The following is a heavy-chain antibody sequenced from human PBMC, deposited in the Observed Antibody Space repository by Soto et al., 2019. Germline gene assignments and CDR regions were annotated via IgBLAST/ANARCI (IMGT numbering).Heavy chain of an antibody. CDR1: SGSISSSNW. D-gene: IGHD3-10*01. V-gene: IGHV4-4*02. Sequence: QVQLQESGPGLVKPSGTLSLTCAVSSGSISSSNWWSWVRQPPGKGLEWIGEIYHSGSTNYNPSLKSRVTISVDKSTNQFSLKLSSVTAADTAVYYCAGDGVRGGSGYWGQGTLVTVSS. J-gene: IGHJ4*02. CDR2: IYHSGST. CDR3: AGDGVRGGSGY.